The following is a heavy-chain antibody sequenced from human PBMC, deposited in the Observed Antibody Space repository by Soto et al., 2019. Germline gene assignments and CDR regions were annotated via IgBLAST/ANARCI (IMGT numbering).Heavy chain of an antibody. CDR3: ARRRMERQRHFDY. Sequence: LETLSLTCTVSDGSISSSSYYWGWIRQPPGKGLEWIGSIYYSGSTYYNPSLKSRVTISVDTSKNQFSLKLSSVTAADTAVYYCARRRMERQRHFDYWGQGTLVTVSS. J-gene: IGHJ4*02. CDR2: IYYSGST. V-gene: IGHV4-39*01. CDR1: DGSISSSSYY. D-gene: IGHD6-13*01.